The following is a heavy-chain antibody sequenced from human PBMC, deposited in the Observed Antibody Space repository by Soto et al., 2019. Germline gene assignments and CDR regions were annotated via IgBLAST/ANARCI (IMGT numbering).Heavy chain of an antibody. CDR1: GGTFSNYA. V-gene: IGHV1-69*01. D-gene: IGHD3-22*01. CDR3: ARFDSSPRDY. CDR2: IIPIFGTA. J-gene: IGHJ4*02. Sequence: SVKVSCKASGGTFSNYAISWVRQAPGQGHEWMGGIIPIFGTANYAQKFQGRVTITADESTSTAYMELSSLRSEDTAVYYCARFDSSPRDYWGQGTLVTVS.